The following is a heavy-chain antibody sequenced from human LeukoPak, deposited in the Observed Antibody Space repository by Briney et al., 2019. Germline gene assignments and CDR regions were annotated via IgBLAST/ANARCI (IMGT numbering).Heavy chain of an antibody. CDR3: ARDKVGYSYDPLGFDY. D-gene: IGHD5-18*01. Sequence: ASVKVSCKASGYTFTGYYMHWVRQAPGQGLEWMGWINPNSGGTNYAQRFQGRVTMTRDTSISTAYMELSRLRSDDTAVYYCARDKVGYSYDPLGFDYWGQGTLVTVPS. J-gene: IGHJ4*02. CDR2: INPNSGGT. V-gene: IGHV1-2*02. CDR1: GYTFTGYY.